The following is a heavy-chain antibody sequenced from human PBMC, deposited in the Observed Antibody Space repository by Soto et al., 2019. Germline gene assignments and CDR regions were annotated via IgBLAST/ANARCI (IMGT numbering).Heavy chain of an antibody. J-gene: IGHJ4*02. CDR2: ISGSGGST. D-gene: IGHD3-22*01. CDR3: AKEGDSSGYYYSKDY. Sequence: QSGGSLRLSCAASGFTFSSYAMSWVRQAPGKGLEWVSGISGSGGSTYYADSVKGRFTISRDNSKNTLFLQMNSLRAEDTAVYYCAKEGDSSGYYYSKDYWGQGTLVTVSS. V-gene: IGHV3-23*01. CDR1: GFTFSSYA.